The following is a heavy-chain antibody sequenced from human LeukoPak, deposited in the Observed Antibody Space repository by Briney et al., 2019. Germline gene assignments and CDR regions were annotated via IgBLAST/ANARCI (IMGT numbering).Heavy chain of an antibody. CDR2: IYYSGST. J-gene: IGHJ4*02. V-gene: IGHV4-59*01. D-gene: IGHD6-19*01. CDR1: GGSISSYY. CDR3: ARDSSGFGYFDY. Sequence: SETLSLTCTVSGGSISSYYWSWIRQPPGKGLEGIGYIYYSGSTNYNPSLKSRVTISVDTSRKQFSLKLSSVTAADTAVYYCARDSSGFGYFDYWGQGTLVTVSS.